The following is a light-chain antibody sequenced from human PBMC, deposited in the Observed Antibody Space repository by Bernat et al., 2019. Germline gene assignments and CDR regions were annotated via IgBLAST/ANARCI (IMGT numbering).Light chain of an antibody. CDR3: QQYDTSSNT. CDR2: AAS. Sequence: DIQMTQSPSTLSASVGDRVTITCHASQSFSSWLAWYQQKPGKAPKLLIYAASTLQTGVPSRFSGSGSGTEFTLTISSLQPDDFATYHCQQYDTSSNTFGKATKVEVK. J-gene: IGKJ1*01. CDR1: QSFSSW. V-gene: IGKV1-5*03.